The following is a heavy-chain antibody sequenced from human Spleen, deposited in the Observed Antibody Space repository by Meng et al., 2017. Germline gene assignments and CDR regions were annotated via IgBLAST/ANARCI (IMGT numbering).Heavy chain of an antibody. Sequence: QGRVQQGGGGRLKPSEALSLTRAVSGGSISSSNWWSWVRQSPGKGLEWIGEIYDGGSTNYNPSLKSRVTISVDKSKNQFSLKLSSVTAADTAVYYCARVVVSGLRASGWWFDLWGRGTLVTVFS. V-gene: IGHV4-4*02. J-gene: IGHJ2*01. CDR2: IYDGGST. D-gene: IGHD2-15*01. CDR1: GGSISSSNW. CDR3: ARVVVSGLRASGWWFDL.